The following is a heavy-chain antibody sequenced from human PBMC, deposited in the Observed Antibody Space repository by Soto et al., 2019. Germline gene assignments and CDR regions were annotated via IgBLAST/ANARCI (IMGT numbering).Heavy chain of an antibody. CDR3: AKGSFGDYYDRSGFDP. D-gene: IGHD3-22*01. Sequence: HPGGSLRLSCAASGFTFSSYAMSWVRRAPGKGLEWVSAISGSGGSTYYADSVKGRFTISRDNSKNTLYLQMNSLRAEDTAVYYSAKGSFGDYYDRSGFDPWGQGTLVTDSS. CDR1: GFTFSSYA. J-gene: IGHJ5*02. CDR2: ISGSGGST. V-gene: IGHV3-23*01.